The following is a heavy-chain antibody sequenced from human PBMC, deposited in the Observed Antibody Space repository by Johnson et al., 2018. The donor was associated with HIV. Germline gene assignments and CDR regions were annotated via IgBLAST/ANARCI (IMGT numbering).Heavy chain of an antibody. CDR3: AKDWDRWLQPPGDAFDI. CDR1: GFTVRSNY. Sequence: VQLVESGGGLIQPGGSLRLSCAASGFTVRSNYMSWVRPAPGKGLEWVSVIYSGGSTNYADSVKGRFTISRDISKNTLYLQMNSLRAEDTAVYYCAKDWDRWLQPPGDAFDIRGRGTMVTVSS. D-gene: IGHD5-24*01. V-gene: IGHV3-53*01. CDR2: IYSGGST. J-gene: IGHJ3*02.